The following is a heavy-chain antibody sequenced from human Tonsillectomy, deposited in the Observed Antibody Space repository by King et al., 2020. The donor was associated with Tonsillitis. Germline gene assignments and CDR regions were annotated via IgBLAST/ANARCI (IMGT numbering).Heavy chain of an antibody. D-gene: IGHD7-27*01. CDR1: GGSFSGFY. CDR2: FHHTRTA. V-gene: IGHV4-34*01. J-gene: IGHJ4*02. Sequence: VQLPQWGAGLLKPSETLSLTCGVYGGSFSGFYWSWIRQPPGKGLEWIGEFHHTRTANYNPSLRSRVTISIETSNQLSLKLTSVTAADTAVYYCAFRWGSLIYWGQGTLVTVSS. CDR3: AFRWGSLIY.